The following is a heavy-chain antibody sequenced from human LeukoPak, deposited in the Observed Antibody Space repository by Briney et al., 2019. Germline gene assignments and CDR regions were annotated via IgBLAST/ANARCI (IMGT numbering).Heavy chain of an antibody. V-gene: IGHV3-23*01. CDR2: ISASGDST. J-gene: IGHJ4*02. Sequence: GGSLRLSCTASGFTFTRHAMSWVRQAPGKGLEWVSEISASGDSTYTAASVRGRFAISRDNSKTTLYVQMNSLRGEDTAVYYCAKNFGAQPAAHNDYWGRGTMVTVSS. CDR1: GFTFTRHA. CDR3: AKNFGAQPAAHNDY. D-gene: IGHD2-2*01.